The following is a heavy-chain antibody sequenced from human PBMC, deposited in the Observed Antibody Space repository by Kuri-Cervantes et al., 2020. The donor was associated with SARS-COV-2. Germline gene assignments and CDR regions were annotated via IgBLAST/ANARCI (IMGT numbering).Heavy chain of an antibody. V-gene: IGHV4-59*12. CDR1: GDSITIYY. Sequence: SETLSLTCTVYGDSITIYYWSWIRQSPGKGLEWIGYISETGGTNYNPSLKSRVTISVDTSKNQFSLKLSSMTAADTAVYYCATDKPSYGGNGYLQLWGQGTLVTVSS. J-gene: IGHJ1*01. CDR3: ATDKPSYGGNGYLQL. CDR2: ISETGGT. D-gene: IGHD4-23*01.